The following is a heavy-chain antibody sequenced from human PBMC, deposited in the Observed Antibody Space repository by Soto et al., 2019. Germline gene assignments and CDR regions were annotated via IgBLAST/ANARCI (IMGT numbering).Heavy chain of an antibody. J-gene: IGHJ3*02. CDR3: ARSNATHYDFWSGYYTAAFDI. CDR1: GGSFSGYY. CDR2: INYSGST. Sequence: PSETLSLTCAVYGGSFSGYYWSWIRQPPGKGLEWIGDINYSGSTNYNPSLKSRVTISVDTSKNQFSLKLSSVTAADTAVYYCARSNATHYDFWSGYYTAAFDIWGQGTMVTVSS. V-gene: IGHV4-34*01. D-gene: IGHD3-3*01.